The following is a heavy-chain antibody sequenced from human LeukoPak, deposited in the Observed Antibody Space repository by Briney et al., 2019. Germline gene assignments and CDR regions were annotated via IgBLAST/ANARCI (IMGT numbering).Heavy chain of an antibody. CDR2: ISYDGSNK. Sequence: GGSLRLSCAASGFTFSSYAMHWVRQAPGKGLEWVAVISYDGSNKYYADSVKGRFTISRDNSKNTLYLQMNSLRAEDTAVYYCARGADSYFDYWGQGTLVTVSS. D-gene: IGHD3-22*01. V-gene: IGHV3-30-3*01. CDR3: ARGADSYFDY. CDR1: GFTFSSYA. J-gene: IGHJ4*02.